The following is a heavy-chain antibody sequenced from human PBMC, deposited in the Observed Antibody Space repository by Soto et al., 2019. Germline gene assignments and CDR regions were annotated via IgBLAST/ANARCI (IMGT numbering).Heavy chain of an antibody. V-gene: IGHV1-69*05. J-gene: IGHJ2*01. CDR2: IIPIFGTV. Sequence: QVQLVQSGAEVKKPGSSVKVSCKASGGTFSSYAISWVRQAPGQGLEWMGGIIPIFGTVNYAQKFQGRVTXPXAXSXXTAYLEVSSLRSEDTAVYYCARGNHRWLQLWYFDLWGRGTLVTVSS. CDR1: GGTFSSYA. D-gene: IGHD5-12*01. CDR3: ARGNHRWLQLWYFDL.